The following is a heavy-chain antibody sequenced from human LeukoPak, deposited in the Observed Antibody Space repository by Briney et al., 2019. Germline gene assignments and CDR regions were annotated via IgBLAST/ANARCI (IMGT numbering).Heavy chain of an antibody. CDR3: TPRGIMTNAWAY. Sequence: GGSPRLSCAASGFIFRNYGMHWVRQAPGKGLEWVAAVASDGNNKYYGDSVKGRFTISRDNPRDTLFLQMNSLRDEDTAVYYCTPRGIMTNAWAYWGQGTLVTVSS. CDR1: GFIFRNYG. CDR2: VASDGNNK. D-gene: IGHD1-26*01. J-gene: IGHJ4*02. V-gene: IGHV3-30*03.